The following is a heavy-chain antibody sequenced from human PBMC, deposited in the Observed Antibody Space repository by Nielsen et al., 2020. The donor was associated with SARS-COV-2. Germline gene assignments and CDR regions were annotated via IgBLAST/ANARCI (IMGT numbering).Heavy chain of an antibody. V-gene: IGHV3-30*18. D-gene: IGHD3-9*01. CDR2: ISYDGSNK. CDR3: AKDSRRYFDSGFVDY. J-gene: IGHJ4*02. CDR1: GFTFSSYG. Sequence: GGSLTLSCAASGFTFSSYGMHWVRQAPGKGLEWVAVISYDGSNKYYADSVKGRFTISRDNSKNTLYLQMNSLRAEDTAVYYCAKDSRRYFDSGFVDYWGQGTLVTVSS.